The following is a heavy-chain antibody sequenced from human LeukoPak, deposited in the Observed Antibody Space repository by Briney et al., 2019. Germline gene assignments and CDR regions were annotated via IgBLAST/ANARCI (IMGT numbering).Heavy chain of an antibody. CDR2: FDPEDGET. Sequence: ASVKVSCKASGYTFTTYNINWVRQAPGKGLEWMGGFDPEDGETIYAQKFQGRVTMTEDTSTDTAYMELSSLRSEDTAVYYCATGRIVGAYYFDYWGQGTLVTVSS. CDR1: GYTFTTYN. D-gene: IGHD1-26*01. J-gene: IGHJ4*02. CDR3: ATGRIVGAYYFDY. V-gene: IGHV1-24*01.